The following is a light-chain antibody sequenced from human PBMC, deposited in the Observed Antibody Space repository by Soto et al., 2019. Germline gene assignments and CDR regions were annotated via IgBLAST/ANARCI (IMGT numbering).Light chain of an antibody. J-gene: IGLJ3*02. CDR1: SGSIASNY. V-gene: IGLV6-57*03. Sequence: VLTQPHSVSESPGKTVTISCTRSSGSIASNYVQWYQQRPGSAPTTVIYEDNQRPSGVPDRFSGSIDSSSNSASLTISGLKTEDEADYYCQSYDSSNRVFGGGTKLTVL. CDR3: QSYDSSNRV. CDR2: EDN.